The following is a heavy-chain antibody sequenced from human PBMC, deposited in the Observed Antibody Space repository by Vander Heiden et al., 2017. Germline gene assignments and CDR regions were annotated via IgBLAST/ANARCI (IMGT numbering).Heavy chain of an antibody. D-gene: IGHD3-22*01. J-gene: IGHJ4*02. Sequence: QVQLVESGGGLVQPGGSLRLSCVPPAFPPSATPIHGVPQAPGRGLEWLAYISHDGNKNYQADSVKGRFTISRDNSKNTLYLQLNSLRDEDSAVYYCSKDPYDHYDKSARHPGPGHWGQGALVTVSS. CDR2: ISHDGNKN. V-gene: IGHV3-30*18. CDR3: SKDPYDHYDKSARHPGPGH. CDR1: AFPPSATP.